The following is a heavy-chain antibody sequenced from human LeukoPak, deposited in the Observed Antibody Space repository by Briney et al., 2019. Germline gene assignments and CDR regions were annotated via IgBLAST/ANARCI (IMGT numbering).Heavy chain of an antibody. Sequence: PGGSLRLSCAASGFTFSSYSMNWVRQAPGEGLEWVAVISRDGTDQFYADSVKGRLTISRDNSQSTLYLYMNSLTTEDTALYYCARAVPAPGTPENAFDIWGQGTVVTVSS. CDR2: ISRDGTDQ. CDR3: ARAVPAPGTPENAFDI. D-gene: IGHD6-13*01. J-gene: IGHJ3*02. CDR1: GFTFSSYS. V-gene: IGHV3-30*03.